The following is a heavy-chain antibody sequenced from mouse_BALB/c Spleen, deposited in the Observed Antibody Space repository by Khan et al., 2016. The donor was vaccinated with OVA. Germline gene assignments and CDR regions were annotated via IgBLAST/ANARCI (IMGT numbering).Heavy chain of an antibody. V-gene: IGHV1S81*02. J-gene: IGHJ3*01. CDR3: TRSGYGSFAY. Sequence: QVQLQQSGAELVKPGASVRLSCKASGYTFTSYYLYWVKQRPGQGLEWIGDINPSNGGTNFNEKFKSKATLTVDKSSSTAYIQLNSLTSEDSAVCYCTRSGYGSFAYWGQGTLVTVSA. CDR2: INPSNGGT. D-gene: IGHD2-2*01. CDR1: GYTFTSYY.